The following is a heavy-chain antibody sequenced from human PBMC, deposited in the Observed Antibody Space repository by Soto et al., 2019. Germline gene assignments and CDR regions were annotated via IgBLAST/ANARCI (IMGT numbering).Heavy chain of an antibody. J-gene: IGHJ1*01. V-gene: IGHV4-31*03. D-gene: IGHD3-22*01. CDR1: GGSISSGGYY. CDR3: ATNGGYYDSSGPKYFQY. Sequence: SETLSLTCTVSGGSISSGGYYWSWVRQHPGKGLECIGYIYYSGSTNYNPSLKSRVTISVDTSKSQFSLKLSSVTAADTAVYYCATNGGYYDSSGPKYFQYCGQGTLVTVSS. CDR2: IYYSGST.